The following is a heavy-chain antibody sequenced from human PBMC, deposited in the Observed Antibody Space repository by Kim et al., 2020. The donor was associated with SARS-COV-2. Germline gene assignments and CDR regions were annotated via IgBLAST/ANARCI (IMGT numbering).Heavy chain of an antibody. J-gene: IGHJ6*02. CDR2: INPDGGST. CDR1: GYTFTTYK. Sequence: ASVKVSCKASGYTFTTYKMHWVRQAPGQGLEWMGIINPDGGSTSYAQKFQGRVTMTRDTSTSTVYMELSSLRSEDTAVYYCARVGSYSGYDYYHYYGMDVWGQGTTVTVSS. CDR3: ARVGSYSGYDYYHYYGMDV. V-gene: IGHV1-46*01. D-gene: IGHD5-12*01.